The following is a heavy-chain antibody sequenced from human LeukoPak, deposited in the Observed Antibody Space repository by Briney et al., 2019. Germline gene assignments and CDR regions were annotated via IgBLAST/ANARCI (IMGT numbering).Heavy chain of an antibody. CDR2: INHSGST. V-gene: IGHV4-34*01. J-gene: IGHJ4*02. D-gene: IGHD2-21*01. Sequence: SETLSLTCAVYGGSFSGYCWSWIRQPPGKGLEWIGEINHSGSTNYNPSLKSRVTISVDTSKNQFSLKLSSVTAADTAVYYCASTELEVVIRNWGQGTLVTVSS. CDR3: ASTELEVVIRN. CDR1: GGSFSGYC.